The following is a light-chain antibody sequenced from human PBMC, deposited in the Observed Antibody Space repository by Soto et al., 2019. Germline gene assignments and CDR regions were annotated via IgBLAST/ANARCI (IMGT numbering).Light chain of an antibody. CDR2: GAS. V-gene: IGKV3-15*01. CDR3: QQYNNWPSWT. CDR1: QSVSSN. Sequence: EIVMTQSPATLSVSPGERATLSCRASQSVSSNLAWYQQKPGQAPRLLIYGASTRATGIPARFSGSGSGTEFTLTISSLQSEDFAVYYCQQYNNWPSWTFGRGTRWIS. J-gene: IGKJ1*01.